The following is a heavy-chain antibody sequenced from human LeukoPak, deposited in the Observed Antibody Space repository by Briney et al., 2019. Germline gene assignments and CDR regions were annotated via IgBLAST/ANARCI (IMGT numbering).Heavy chain of an antibody. CDR1: GGSISNYY. D-gene: IGHD3-10*01. CDR3: ARTSARGAQFDY. V-gene: IGHV4-4*07. CDR2: IYASGST. Sequence: SETLSLTCTVSGGSISNYYWSWIRQPAGMGLEWVGRIYASGSTNYNPSLKSRVTVSVDTSNHQFSLNLSSVTAADTAVYYCARTSARGAQFDYWGQGTLVTVSS. J-gene: IGHJ4*02.